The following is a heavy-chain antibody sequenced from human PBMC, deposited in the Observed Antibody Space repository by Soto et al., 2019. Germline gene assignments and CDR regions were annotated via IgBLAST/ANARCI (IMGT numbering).Heavy chain of an antibody. D-gene: IGHD2-15*01. CDR3: TSDTFGGSDS. J-gene: IGHJ5*01. CDR2: IDPYETGI. CDR1: GFAFSSYW. Sequence: GGSLRLSCAASGFAFSSYWMHWVRQAPGKGLVWVSRIDPYETGINYADSVKGRFTISRDNAKNTLYLQMNSLRAEDTAVYYCTSDTFGGSDSWGQGTPVTVSS. V-gene: IGHV3-74*01.